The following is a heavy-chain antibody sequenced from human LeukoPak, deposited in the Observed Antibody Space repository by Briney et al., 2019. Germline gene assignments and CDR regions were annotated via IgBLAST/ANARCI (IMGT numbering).Heavy chain of an antibody. V-gene: IGHV4-31*03. CDR1: GGSISSGCSY. D-gene: IGHD3-16*02. J-gene: IGHJ4*02. CDR3: AGGSLSVWGSYRYGEFFDY. CDR2: IYYSGST. Sequence: PSETMSLTCNVSGGSISSGCSYWSWIRQHPGKGLEWIGQIYYSGSTYYNPSLKSRVPISLDPSQNQFSLKLSSVTAADTAVYDCAGGSLSVWGSYRYGEFFDYWGQGTLVTVSS.